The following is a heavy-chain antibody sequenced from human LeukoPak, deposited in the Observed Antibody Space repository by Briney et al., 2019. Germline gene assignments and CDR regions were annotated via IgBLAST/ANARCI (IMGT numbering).Heavy chain of an antibody. CDR2: IYYTGST. CDR1: GYSISSGHY. J-gene: IGHJ5*02. Sequence: SETLSLTCTVSGYSISSGHYWSWIRQPPGKGLEWIGYIYYTGSTSYNPSLKSRVTMSLDASKNQFSLELNSVTPADTAVYYCARGGNYWPQWWFDPWGRGTLVSVSS. D-gene: IGHD1-26*01. CDR3: ARGGNYWPQWWFDP. V-gene: IGHV4-61*01.